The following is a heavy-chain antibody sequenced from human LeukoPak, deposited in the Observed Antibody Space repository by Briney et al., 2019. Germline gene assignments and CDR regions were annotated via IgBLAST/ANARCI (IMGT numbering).Heavy chain of an antibody. D-gene: IGHD1-1*01. CDR1: GFTFSSYA. CDR3: AKISRPRYYYGMDV. Sequence: GGSLRLSCAASGFTFSSYAMSWVRQAPGKGLEWVSAISGSGGSTYYADSVKGRFTISRDNSKNTLNPQMNSLRAEDTAVYYCAKISRPRYYYGMDVWGQGTTVTVSS. CDR2: ISGSGGST. J-gene: IGHJ6*02. V-gene: IGHV3-23*01.